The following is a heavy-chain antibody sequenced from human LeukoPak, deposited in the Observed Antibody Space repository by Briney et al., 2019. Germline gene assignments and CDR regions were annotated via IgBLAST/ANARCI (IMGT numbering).Heavy chain of an antibody. CDR2: INTKTGNP. CDR3: ARDRYSSSWPFEY. V-gene: IGHV7-4-1*02. D-gene: IGHD6-13*01. CDR1: GYTFTNYA. Sequence: ASVKVSCKASGYTFTNYAMNWVRQAPGQGLEWMGWINTKTGNPTYVQGFTGRFAFSLDTSVSTAYLKISSLKPEDTAVYYCARDRYSSSWPFEYWGQGTLVTVSS. J-gene: IGHJ4*02.